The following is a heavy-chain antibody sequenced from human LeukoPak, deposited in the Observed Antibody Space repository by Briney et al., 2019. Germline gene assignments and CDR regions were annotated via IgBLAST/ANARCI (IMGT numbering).Heavy chain of an antibody. CDR3: ARGNRGGWDSSGYYV. Sequence: ASVKVSCKASGYTFTSYAMHWVRQAPGQRLEWMGRINAGNGNTKYSQEFQGRVTITRNTSIGTAYMELSSLRSEDTAVYYCARGNRGGWDSSGYYVWGQGTLVTVSS. J-gene: IGHJ4*02. CDR1: GYTFTSYA. D-gene: IGHD3-22*01. V-gene: IGHV1-3*03. CDR2: INAGNGNT.